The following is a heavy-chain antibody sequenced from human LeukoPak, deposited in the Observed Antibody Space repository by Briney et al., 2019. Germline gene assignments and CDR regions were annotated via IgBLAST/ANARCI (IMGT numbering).Heavy chain of an antibody. Sequence: SETLSLTCAVYGGSFSGYYWSWIRQPPGKGLEWIGEINHSGSTNYNPSLKSRATISVDTSKNQFSLKLSSVTAADTAVYYCARGRDIVVVPAARIGFDYWGQGTLVTVSS. CDR3: ARGRDIVVVPAARIGFDY. J-gene: IGHJ4*02. V-gene: IGHV4-34*01. CDR1: GGSFSGYY. CDR2: INHSGST. D-gene: IGHD2-2*01.